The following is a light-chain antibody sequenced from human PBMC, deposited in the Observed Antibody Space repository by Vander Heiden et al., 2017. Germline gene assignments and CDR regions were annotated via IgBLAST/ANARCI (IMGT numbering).Light chain of an antibody. CDR2: KDN. J-gene: IGLJ2*01. CDR3: QSADSSGTYVV. CDR1: ALPKHL. Sequence: SYELTQPPSVSVSPGQTARITCSGDALPKHLTYWCQQKPGQAPLLVIYKDNERPSGIPERFSGSSSGATVTLTISGVQAEDDADYYCQSADSSGTYVVFGGGTKLTVL. V-gene: IGLV3-25*03.